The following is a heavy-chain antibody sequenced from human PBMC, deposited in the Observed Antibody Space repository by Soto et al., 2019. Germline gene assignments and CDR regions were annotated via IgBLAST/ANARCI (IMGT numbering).Heavy chain of an antibody. CDR1: GYTFTSYA. V-gene: IGHV7-4-1*01. D-gene: IGHD3-3*01. CDR3: ARDRTIFGVVFSRKWLEP. Sequence: ASGKVCCKASGYTFTSYAMNWVRQAPGQGLEWMGWINTNTGNPTYAQGFTGRFVFSLDTSVSTAYLQICSLKAEDTAVYYCARDRTIFGVVFSRKWLEPWGYRTLATV. CDR2: INTNTGNP. J-gene: IGHJ5*02.